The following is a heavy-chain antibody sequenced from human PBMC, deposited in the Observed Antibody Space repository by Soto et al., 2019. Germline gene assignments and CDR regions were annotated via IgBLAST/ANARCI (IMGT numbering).Heavy chain of an antibody. CDR1: GFTFSSYA. Sequence: GGSLRLSCAASGFTFSSYAMSWVRQAPGKGLEWVSAISGSGGSTYYADSVKGRFTISRDNSKNTLYLQMNSLRAEDTAVYYCAKRSTYYYDSSGYFDYWGQGTLVTVSS. CDR2: ISGSGGST. V-gene: IGHV3-23*01. D-gene: IGHD3-22*01. J-gene: IGHJ4*02. CDR3: AKRSTYYYDSSGYFDY.